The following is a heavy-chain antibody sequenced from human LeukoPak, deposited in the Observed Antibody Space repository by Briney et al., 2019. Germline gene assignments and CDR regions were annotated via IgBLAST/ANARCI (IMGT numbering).Heavy chain of an antibody. CDR2: IKQDGSEK. CDR1: GCTFSSYW. CDR3: ASSKFDTSSSFDY. Sequence: GGSLRLSCAASGCTFSSYWMSWVRQAPGKGLEWVANIKQDGSEKYYVDSVKGRFTISRDKAKNSLYLQMSSLRAEDTDVYYCASSKFDTSSSFDYWGQGTLVTVSS. J-gene: IGHJ4*02. D-gene: IGHD3-16*01. V-gene: IGHV3-7*03.